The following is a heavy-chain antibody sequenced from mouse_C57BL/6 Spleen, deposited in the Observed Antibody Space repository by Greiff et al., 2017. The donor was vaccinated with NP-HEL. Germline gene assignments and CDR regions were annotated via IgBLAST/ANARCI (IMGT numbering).Heavy chain of an antibody. CDR3: ARHHSSGYYAMDY. CDR1: GFTFSDYG. V-gene: IGHV5-15*01. CDR2: ISNLAYSI. D-gene: IGHD3-2*02. J-gene: IGHJ4*01. Sequence: EVKLVESGGGLVQPGGSLKLSCAASGFTFSDYGMAWVRQAPRKGPEWVAFISNLAYSIYYADTVTGRFTISRENAKNTLYLEMSSLRSEDTAMYYCARHHSSGYYAMDYWGQGTSVTVSS.